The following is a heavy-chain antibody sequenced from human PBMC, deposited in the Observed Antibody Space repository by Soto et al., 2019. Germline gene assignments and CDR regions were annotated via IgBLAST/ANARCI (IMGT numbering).Heavy chain of an antibody. Sequence: SETLSLTCTVYGGCISSSSYYWGWIRQPPGKGLEWIGSIYYSGSTYYNPSLKSRVTISVDTSKNQFSLKLSSVTAADTAVYYCARRSYYYYYGMDVWGQGTTVT. CDR3: ARRSYYYYYGMDV. CDR1: GGCISSSSYY. V-gene: IGHV4-39*01. J-gene: IGHJ6*02. CDR2: IYYSGST.